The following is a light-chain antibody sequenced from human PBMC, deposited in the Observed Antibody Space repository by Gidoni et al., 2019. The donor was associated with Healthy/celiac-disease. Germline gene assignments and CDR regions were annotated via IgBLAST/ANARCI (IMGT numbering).Light chain of an antibody. Sequence: EIVLTQSPGTLPLSPGERATLSCRASQSVSSIYLAWYQQKPGQAPRRLIYGASSRATGIPDRFSGSGSGTDFTLTISRLEPEDFAVYYCQQYGSSPAWTFGQGTKVEIK. CDR1: QSVSSIY. J-gene: IGKJ1*01. CDR2: GAS. V-gene: IGKV3-20*01. CDR3: QQYGSSPAWT.